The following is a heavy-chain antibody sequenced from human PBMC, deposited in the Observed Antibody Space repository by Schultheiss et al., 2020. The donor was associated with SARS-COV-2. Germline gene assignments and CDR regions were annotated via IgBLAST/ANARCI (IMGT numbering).Heavy chain of an antibody. CDR1: GGSFSGYY. V-gene: IGHV4-34*01. CDR2: IYYSGST. CDR3: ARHFRPPSSFDY. D-gene: IGHD3-3*02. J-gene: IGHJ4*02. Sequence: SETLSLTCAVYGGSFSGYYWSWIRQPPGKGLEWIGSIYYSGSTYYNPSLKSRVTISVDTSKNQFSLKLSSVTAADTAVYYCARHFRPPSSFDYWGQGTLVTVSS.